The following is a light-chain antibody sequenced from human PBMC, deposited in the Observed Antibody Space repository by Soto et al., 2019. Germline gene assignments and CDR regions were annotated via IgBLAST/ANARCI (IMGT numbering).Light chain of an antibody. Sequence: DIVLTQSPATLSLSPGERATLSCRASQSVSSYLAWYQQKPGRAPRLLIYDASNRATGIPARFSGSGSGTDFTLTISSLEPEDFAVYYCQQRSNWPWTFGQGTKV. CDR2: DAS. J-gene: IGKJ1*01. CDR1: QSVSSY. CDR3: QQRSNWPWT. V-gene: IGKV3-11*01.